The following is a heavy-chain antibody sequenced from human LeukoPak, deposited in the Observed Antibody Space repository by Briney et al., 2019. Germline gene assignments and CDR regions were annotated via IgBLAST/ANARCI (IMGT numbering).Heavy chain of an antibody. D-gene: IGHD6-19*01. J-gene: IGHJ5*02. CDR3: ARQGSGWPNWFDP. Sequence: SETLSLTCTVSGGSISSSSYYWGWIRQPPGKGLEWIGSIYYSGSTYYNPSLKSRVTISVDTSKNQFSLKLSSVTAADTAVYYCARQGSGWPNWFDPWGQGTLVTVSS. CDR1: GGSISSSSYY. CDR2: IYYSGST. V-gene: IGHV4-39*01.